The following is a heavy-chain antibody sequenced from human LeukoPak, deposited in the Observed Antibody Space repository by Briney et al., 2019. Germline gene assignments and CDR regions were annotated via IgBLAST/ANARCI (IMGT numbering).Heavy chain of an antibody. V-gene: IGHV1-2*02. CDR1: GYTLTAYF. D-gene: IGHD3-16*02. J-gene: IGHJ4*02. CDR2: ISPNGGGT. Sequence: ASVKVSCKASGYTLTAYFIHWVRQAPGQGLEWMGWISPNGGGTNYAQKFQGRVTMTSDTSINTVYMELSSLRFDDTAVFYCAKPLSPCQYYFDHWGQGTLLSVSS. CDR3: AKPLSPCQYYFDH.